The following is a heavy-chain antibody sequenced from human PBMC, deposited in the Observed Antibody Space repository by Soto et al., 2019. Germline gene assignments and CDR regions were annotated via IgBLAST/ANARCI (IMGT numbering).Heavy chain of an antibody. V-gene: IGHV4-31*03. CDR2: IYYSGST. J-gene: IGHJ4*02. Sequence: QVQLQESGPGLVKPSQTLSLTCTVSGGSISSGGYYWSWIRQHPGKGLEWIGYIYYSGSTYYNPSLKIRVTTSVDTSKNQFSLKLSSVTDADTAVYYCARDHLYCSSTSCYAYFDYWGQGTLVTVSS. D-gene: IGHD2-2*01. CDR3: ARDHLYCSSTSCYAYFDY. CDR1: GGSISSGGYY.